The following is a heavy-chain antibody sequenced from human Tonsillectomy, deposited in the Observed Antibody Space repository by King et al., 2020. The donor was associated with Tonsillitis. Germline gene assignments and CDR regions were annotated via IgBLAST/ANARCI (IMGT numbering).Heavy chain of an antibody. V-gene: IGHV3-21*01. CDR2: ISSSSTNV. D-gene: IGHD3-10*01. CDR1: GFTFSTYS. CDR3: ARDGSPGEGVD. J-gene: IGHJ4*02. Sequence: EVQLVESGGGLVRPGGSLRLSCAASGFTFSTYSMNWVRQAPGKGLEWVSSISSSSTNVYYAESLRGRFTVSRDNAKNSLYLQMNSLRPDDTAVYYCARDGSPGEGVDWGQGTLVTVSS.